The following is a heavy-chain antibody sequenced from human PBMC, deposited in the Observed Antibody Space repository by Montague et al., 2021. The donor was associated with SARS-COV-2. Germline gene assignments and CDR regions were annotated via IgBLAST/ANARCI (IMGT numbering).Heavy chain of an antibody. CDR1: GDSVSHDF. J-gene: IGHJ4*02. D-gene: IGHD1-26*01. CDR3: VRDPAPSGSGTFYDY. Sequence: SETLSLTCTASGDSVSHDFWTWIRQPPGKGLEWIGYAYYSRSSSXNPSLRGRVSIAVDTSKNQFSLRLSTVTAADTAIYYCVRDPAPSGSGTFYDYWGQGTLVAVSS. CDR2: AYYSRSS. V-gene: IGHV4-59*02.